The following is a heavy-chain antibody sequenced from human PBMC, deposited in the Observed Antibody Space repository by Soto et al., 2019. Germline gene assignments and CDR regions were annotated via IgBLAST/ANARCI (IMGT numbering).Heavy chain of an antibody. CDR1: GFTFSSYA. CDR2: ISGSGGST. CDR3: AKLSIVVVPAAKNEHSPDY. D-gene: IGHD2-2*01. Sequence: GGSLRLSCAASGFTFSSYAMSWVRQAPGKGLEWVSAISGSGGSTYYADSVKGRFTISRDNSKNTLYLQMNSLRAEDTAVYYCAKLSIVVVPAAKNEHSPDYWGQGTLVTVSS. V-gene: IGHV3-23*01. J-gene: IGHJ4*02.